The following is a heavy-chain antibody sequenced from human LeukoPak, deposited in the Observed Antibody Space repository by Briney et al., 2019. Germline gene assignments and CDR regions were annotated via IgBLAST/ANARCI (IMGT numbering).Heavy chain of an antibody. CDR3: ARENVVYFDY. CDR2: ISWNSGSI. D-gene: IGHD2-15*01. J-gene: IGHJ4*02. V-gene: IGHV3-9*01. Sequence: GGSLRLSCAASGFTFDDYAMHWVRQAPGKGLEWVSGISWNSGSIGYADSVKGRFTISRDNSKNTLYLQMNSLRAEDTAVYFCARENVVYFDYWGQGTLVTVSS. CDR1: GFTFDDYA.